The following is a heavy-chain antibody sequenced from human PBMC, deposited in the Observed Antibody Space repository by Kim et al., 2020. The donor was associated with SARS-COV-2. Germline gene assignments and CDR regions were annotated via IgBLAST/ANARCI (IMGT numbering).Heavy chain of an antibody. J-gene: IGHJ3*02. CDR2: IYSGGST. Sequence: GGSLRLSCAASGFTVSSNYMSWVRQAPGKGLEWVSVIYSGGSTYYADSVKGRFTISRDNSKNTLYLQMNSLRAEDTAVYYCARDGSMARLLWFGELERDDAFDIWGQGTMVTVSS. CDR3: ARDGSMARLLWFGELERDDAFDI. CDR1: GFTVSSNY. V-gene: IGHV3-66*02. D-gene: IGHD3-10*01.